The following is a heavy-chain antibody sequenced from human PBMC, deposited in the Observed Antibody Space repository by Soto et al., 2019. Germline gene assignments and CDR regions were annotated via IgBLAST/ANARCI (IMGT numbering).Heavy chain of an antibody. CDR3: ASGTTVTKLLDY. V-gene: IGHV4-34*01. J-gene: IGHJ4*02. CDR1: GGSFSGYY. Sequence: PSETLSLTCAVYGGSFSGYYWSWIRQPPGKGLEWIGEINHSGSTNYNPSLKSRVTISVDTSKNQFSLKLSSVTAADTAVYYCASGTTVTKLLDYWGQGTLVTVSS. D-gene: IGHD4-17*01. CDR2: INHSGST.